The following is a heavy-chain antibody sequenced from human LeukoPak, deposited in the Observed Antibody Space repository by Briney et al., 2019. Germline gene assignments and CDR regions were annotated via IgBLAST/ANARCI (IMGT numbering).Heavy chain of an antibody. CDR1: GYSFTSYW. CDR2: IYPGDSDI. V-gene: IGHV5-51*01. D-gene: IGHD6-13*01. J-gene: IGHJ4*02. CDR3: ARHIGATGPDY. Sequence: RGESLKISCKGSGYSFTSYWIGWVRPMPGKGLEWMGIIYPGDSDIIYSPSFQGQVTISADKSITTAYLQWSSLKASDTAIYYCARHIGATGPDYWGQGTLVTVSS.